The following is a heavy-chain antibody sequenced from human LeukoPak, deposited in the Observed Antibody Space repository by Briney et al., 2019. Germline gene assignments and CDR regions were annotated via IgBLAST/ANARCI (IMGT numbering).Heavy chain of an antibody. CDR3: ANRITMIAGNGFDP. J-gene: IGHJ5*02. Sequence: PSETLSLTCAVYGGSFSGYYWSWIRQPPGKGLEWIGEINQSGSTNYNPSLKSRVTISVDTSKNQFSLKLSSVTAADTAVYYCANRITMIAGNGFDPWGQGTLVTVSS. CDR2: INQSGST. V-gene: IGHV4-34*01. D-gene: IGHD3-22*01. CDR1: GGSFSGYY.